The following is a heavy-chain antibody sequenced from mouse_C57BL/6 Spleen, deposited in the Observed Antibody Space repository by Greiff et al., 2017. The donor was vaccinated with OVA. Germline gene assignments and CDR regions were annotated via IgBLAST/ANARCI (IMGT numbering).Heavy chain of an antibody. CDR1: GYSITSGYY. Sequence: EVHLVESGPGLVKPSQSLSLTCSVTGYSITSGYYWNWIRQFPGNKLEWMGYISYDGSNNYNPSLKNRISITRDTSKNQFFLKLNSVTTEDTATYYCARDGGNWVDYWGQGTTLTVSS. V-gene: IGHV3-6*01. CDR2: ISYDGSN. CDR3: ARDGGNWVDY. D-gene: IGHD4-1*01. J-gene: IGHJ2*01.